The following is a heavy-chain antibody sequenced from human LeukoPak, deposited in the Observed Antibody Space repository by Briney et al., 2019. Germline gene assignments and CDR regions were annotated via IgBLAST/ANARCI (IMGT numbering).Heavy chain of an antibody. CDR2: IFYSGST. V-gene: IGHV4-39*07. J-gene: IGHJ6*02. Sequence: SETLSLTCTVSGGSISSSDFYWGWIRQPPGKGLEWIANIFYSGSTYYNPSLKSRVTISVDTSKNQFSLKLSSVTAADTAVYYCARVGRDSYYYAMDVWGQGTTVIVSS. CDR3: ARVGRDSYYYAMDV. D-gene: IGHD1-26*01. CDR1: GGSISSSDFY.